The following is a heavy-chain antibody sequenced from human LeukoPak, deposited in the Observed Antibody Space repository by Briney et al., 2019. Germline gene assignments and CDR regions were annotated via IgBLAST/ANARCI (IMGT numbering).Heavy chain of an antibody. J-gene: IGHJ4*02. CDR1: GFAFSRNW. CDR2: INSDGSAT. CDR3: ATDPDSGGWSTFDY. Sequence: PGGALRLSRAASGFAFSRNWMHWVRQAPGKGLVWVSRINSDGSATHYADSVKGRCTISRDNAKNTLYLQMNSLRAEDTAVYYCATDPDSGGWSTFDYWGQGTLVTVSS. D-gene: IGHD6-19*01. V-gene: IGHV3-74*01.